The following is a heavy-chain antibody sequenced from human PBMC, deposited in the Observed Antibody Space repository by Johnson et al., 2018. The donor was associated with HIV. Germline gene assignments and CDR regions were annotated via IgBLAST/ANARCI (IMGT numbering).Heavy chain of an antibody. D-gene: IGHD3-9*01. CDR1: GFTFSDYY. V-gene: IGHV3-11*04. CDR3: VRSNGRLAAFDI. CDR2: ISSSGSIT. Sequence: QVQLVESGGGLVKPGGSLRLSCAASGFTFSDYYMSWIRQAPGKGLEWVSYISSSGSITYSADSVKGRFTSSRDNAKNSVFLQMNSLRVEDTAVYYCVRSNGRLAAFDIWGQGTMVTVSS. J-gene: IGHJ3*02.